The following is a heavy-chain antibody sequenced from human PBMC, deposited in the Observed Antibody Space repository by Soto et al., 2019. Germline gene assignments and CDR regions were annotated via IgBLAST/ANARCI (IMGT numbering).Heavy chain of an antibody. V-gene: IGHV4-30-2*06. CDR1: GASISYGGFS. D-gene: IGHD5-12*01. CDR2: ISHLEST. J-gene: IGHJ4*02. Sequence: SETLSLTCTVSGASISYGGFSWSWIRQSPGKGLEWIGYISHLESTYFHPSFKSRLTMSIDRTRNQFSLKLSSVTAADMAVYYCARGDGYDSFDYWGQGVLVTV. CDR3: ARGDGYDSFDY.